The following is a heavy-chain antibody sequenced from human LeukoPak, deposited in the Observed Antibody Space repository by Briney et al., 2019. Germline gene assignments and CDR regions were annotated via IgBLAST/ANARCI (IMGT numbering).Heavy chain of an antibody. J-gene: IGHJ4*02. CDR3: AKDRRNGMDYFDY. D-gene: IGHD1-14*01. CDR1: GFTFSDYA. CDR2: ISGSGGST. V-gene: IGHV3-23*01. Sequence: PGGSLRLSCAASGFTFSDYAMSWVRQAPGKGLEWVSAISGSGGSTYYVDSVKGRFTISRDNSKNTLYLQIHSLRAEDTAVFYCAKDRRNGMDYFDYWGKGTLVTVS.